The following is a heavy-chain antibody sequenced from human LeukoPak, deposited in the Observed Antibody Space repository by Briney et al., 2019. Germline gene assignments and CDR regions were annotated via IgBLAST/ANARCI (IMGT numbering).Heavy chain of an antibody. Sequence: PGRSLRLSCAASGFTFSSYGMHWVRQPPGKGLEWVSGISWNSGRIGYADSVKGRFTISRDNAKNFLYLQMNSLRAEDTALYYCAKDWGAATGMYFDLWGRGTLVTVSS. CDR2: ISWNSGRI. J-gene: IGHJ2*01. D-gene: IGHD3-16*01. V-gene: IGHV3-9*01. CDR1: GFTFSSYG. CDR3: AKDWGAATGMYFDL.